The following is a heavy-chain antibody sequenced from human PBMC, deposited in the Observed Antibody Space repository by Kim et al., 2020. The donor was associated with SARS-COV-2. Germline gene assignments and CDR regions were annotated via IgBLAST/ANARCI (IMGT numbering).Heavy chain of an antibody. CDR3: ARGDISGWFDP. CDR1: GGSISSGGYY. J-gene: IGHJ5*02. Sequence: SETLSLTCTVSGGSISSGGYYWSWIRQHPGKGLEWIGYIYYSGSTYYNPSLKSRVTISVDTSKNQFSLKLSSVTAADTAVYYCARGDISGWFDPWGQGTLVTVSS. D-gene: IGHD2-21*02. V-gene: IGHV4-31*03. CDR2: IYYSGST.